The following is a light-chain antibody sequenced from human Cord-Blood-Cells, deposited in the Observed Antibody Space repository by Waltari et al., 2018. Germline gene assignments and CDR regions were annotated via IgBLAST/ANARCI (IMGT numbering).Light chain of an antibody. CDR2: DAS. V-gene: IGKV3-11*01. CDR3: QQRSNWPLT. J-gene: IGKJ3*01. CDR1: QSVSSY. Sequence: EFVLTQSPATLSLSPGERATLSCRASQSVSSYLVWYEQKPGQAPRLLIYDASNRATGIPARFSGSGSGTDFTLTISSLEPEDFAVYYCQQRSNWPLTFGPGTKVDIK.